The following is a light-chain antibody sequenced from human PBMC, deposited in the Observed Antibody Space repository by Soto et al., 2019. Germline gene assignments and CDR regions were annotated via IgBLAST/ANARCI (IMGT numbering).Light chain of an antibody. Sequence: EIVLTQSPGTLSLSPWERTTLSCRASQSVSSSYLAWYQQRPGQAPRLLIHDVSNRATGIPARFSGSGSGTDFTLTISSLEPEDFAVYYCQQRSNWPPITFGQGTRLEI. J-gene: IGKJ5*01. V-gene: IGKV3-11*01. CDR1: QSVSSSY. CDR2: DVS. CDR3: QQRSNWPPIT.